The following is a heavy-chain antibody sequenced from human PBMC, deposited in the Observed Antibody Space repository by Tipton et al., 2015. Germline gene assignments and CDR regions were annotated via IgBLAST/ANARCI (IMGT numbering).Heavy chain of an antibody. J-gene: IGHJ5*02. CDR2: ISHSGNT. CDR3: ARLFYSTSWYWFDP. D-gene: IGHD6-13*01. Sequence: GLVKPSETMSLTCDVSGYSINNDYYWGWIRQAPGKGLEWIGSISHSGNTYYNPSLKSRVTMSRDTPKNQFSLKLTSVTAADTAVYYCARLFYSTSWYWFDPWGQGILVTVSS. CDR1: GYSINNDYY. V-gene: IGHV4-38-2*01.